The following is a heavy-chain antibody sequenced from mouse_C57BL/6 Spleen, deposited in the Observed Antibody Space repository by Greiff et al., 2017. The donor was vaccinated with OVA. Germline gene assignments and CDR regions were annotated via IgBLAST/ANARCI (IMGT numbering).Heavy chain of an antibody. Sequence: EVQLQQSGPELVKPGASVKISCKASGYTFTDYYMNWVKQSHGKSLEWIGDINPNNGGTSYNQKFKGKATLTVDKSSSTAYMELRSLTSEDSAVYYCARFIYGSSNYYAMDYWGQGTSVTVSS. CDR1: GYTFTDYY. J-gene: IGHJ4*01. CDR2: INPNNGGT. CDR3: ARFIYGSSNYYAMDY. V-gene: IGHV1-26*01. D-gene: IGHD1-1*01.